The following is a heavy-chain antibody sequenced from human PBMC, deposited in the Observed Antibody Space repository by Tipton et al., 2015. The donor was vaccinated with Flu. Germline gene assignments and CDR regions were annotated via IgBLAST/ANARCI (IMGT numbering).Heavy chain of an antibody. CDR3: ARGSAPSVVPAAIGDYYMDV. CDR1: GYTFTSYG. D-gene: IGHD2-2*01. J-gene: IGHJ6*03. CDR2: ISAYNGNT. Sequence: QLVQSGAEVKKPGASVKVSCKASGYTFTSYGISWERQAPGQGLEWMGWISAYNGNTNYAQKLQGRVTMTTDTSTSTAYMELRSLRSDDPAVYYCARGSAPSVVPAAIGDYYMDVWGKGTTVTVSS. V-gene: IGHV1-18*04.